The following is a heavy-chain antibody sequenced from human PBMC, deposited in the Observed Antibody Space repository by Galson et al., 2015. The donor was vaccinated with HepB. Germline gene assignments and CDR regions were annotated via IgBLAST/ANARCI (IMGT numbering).Heavy chain of an antibody. J-gene: IGHJ4*02. Sequence: PALVKPTQTLTLTCTVSGFSLSNARMGVSWIRQPPGKALEWLAHIFSNDEKSYSTSLKSRLTISKDTSKSQVVLTMTNMDPVDTATYYCALGDSGYDYYFDYWGQGTLVTVSS. CDR3: ALGDSGYDYYFDY. V-gene: IGHV2-26*01. CDR2: IFSNDEK. CDR1: GFSLSNARMG. D-gene: IGHD5-12*01.